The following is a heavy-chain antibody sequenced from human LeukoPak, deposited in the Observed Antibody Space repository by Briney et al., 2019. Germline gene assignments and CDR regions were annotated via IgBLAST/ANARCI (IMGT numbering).Heavy chain of an antibody. CDR3: TRYNNDHFDY. D-gene: IGHD1-14*01. CDR1: GFTFGGYG. V-gene: IGHV3-33*01. Sequence: GGSLRLSCAGSGFTFGGYGMHWFRQTPGKGLEWVAVIAYDGSRAFYADSVKGRFTISRGNSKNTMSVQMDDLRAEDTAVYYCTRYNNDHFDYWGQGTLVTVSS. CDR2: IAYDGSRA. J-gene: IGHJ4*02.